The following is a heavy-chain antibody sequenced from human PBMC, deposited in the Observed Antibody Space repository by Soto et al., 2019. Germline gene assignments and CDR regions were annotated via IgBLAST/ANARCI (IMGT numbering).Heavy chain of an antibody. D-gene: IGHD3-10*01. J-gene: IGHJ6*02. V-gene: IGHV3-15*01. Sequence: EVQLVESGGGLVKPGGALRLSCAASGFTFSNAWMSWVRQAPGKRLEWVGRIKSKTDGGTTDYAAPVKGRFTISRDDSKNTLYLQMHSPKTEDTAVYYCTTDPTYYYGSGTQLDNYYGTDVWRQGTTVTVSS. CDR2: IKSKTDGGTT. CDR1: GFTFSNAW. CDR3: TTDPTYYYGSGTQLDNYYGTDV.